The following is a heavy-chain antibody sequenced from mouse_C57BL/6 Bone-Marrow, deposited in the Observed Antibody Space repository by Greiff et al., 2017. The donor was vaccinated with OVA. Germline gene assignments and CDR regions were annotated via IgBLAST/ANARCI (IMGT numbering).Heavy chain of an antibody. Sequence: EVHLVESGGDLVKPGGSLKLSCAASGFTFSSYGMSWVRQTPDKRLEWVATISSGGSYTYYPDSVKGRFPISRDNAKNTLYLQMSSLKSEDTAMYYCAREKVYYYGSYAMDYWGQGTSVTVSS. CDR2: ISSGGSYT. V-gene: IGHV5-6*01. CDR1: GFTFSSYG. J-gene: IGHJ4*01. D-gene: IGHD1-1*01. CDR3: AREKVYYYGSYAMDY.